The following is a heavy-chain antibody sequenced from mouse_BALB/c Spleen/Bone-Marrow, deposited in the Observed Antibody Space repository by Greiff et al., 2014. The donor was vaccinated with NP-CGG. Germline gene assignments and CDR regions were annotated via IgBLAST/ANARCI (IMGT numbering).Heavy chain of an antibody. CDR2: IRIKANNHAT. CDR3: TRGRGYYFDY. J-gene: IGHJ2*01. Sequence: EVKLVESGGGLVQPGGSMKLSCAASGFTLSDAWMDWVRQSPEKGLEWVAEIRIKANNHATFYAESVKGRFTISRDDSKSSVYLQMNSLRTEDTGIYYCTRGRGYYFDYWGQGTTLTVSS. V-gene: IGHV6-6*01. CDR1: GFTLSDAW.